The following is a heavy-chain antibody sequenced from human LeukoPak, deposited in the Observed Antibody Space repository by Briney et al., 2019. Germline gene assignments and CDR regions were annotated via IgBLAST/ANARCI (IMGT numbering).Heavy chain of an antibody. V-gene: IGHV3-30*18. D-gene: IGHD2-15*01. Sequence: GGSLRLSCAASGFTFSSYGMHWVRQAPGKGLEWVAVISYDGSNKYYADSVKGRFTISRDNSKNTLYLQMNSLRAEDTAVYYCAKDRTNALVAAIVVAVDWFDPWGQGTLVTVSS. CDR2: ISYDGSNK. CDR3: AKDRTNALVAAIVVAVDWFDP. CDR1: GFTFSSYG. J-gene: IGHJ5*02.